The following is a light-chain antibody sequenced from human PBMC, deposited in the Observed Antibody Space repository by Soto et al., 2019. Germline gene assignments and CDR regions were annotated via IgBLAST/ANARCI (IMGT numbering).Light chain of an antibody. CDR2: GAS. CDR1: QSVSSSY. CDR3: QQYGSPLFI. V-gene: IGKV3-20*01. J-gene: IGKJ3*01. Sequence: EIVLTQSPGTLSLSPGERATLSCRASQSVSSSYLAWYQQKPGQAPRLLIYGASSRATGIPDRFSGSGSGTDFTLPISRLEPEDFAVYYCQQYGSPLFIFGPGTKVDIK.